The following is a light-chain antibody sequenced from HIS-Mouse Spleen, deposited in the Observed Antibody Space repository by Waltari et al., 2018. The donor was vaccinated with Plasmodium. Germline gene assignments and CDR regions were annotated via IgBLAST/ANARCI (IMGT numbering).Light chain of an antibody. CDR2: EDS. CDR3: YSTDSRGNHRV. J-gene: IGLJ3*02. Sequence: SYELTQPPSVSVSPGQTARITCSGDALPKKYAYWYQQKSGQAPVLVIYEDSKRPSGIPEGFSGSSSGTIATLTISGAQVEDEADYYCYSTDSRGNHRVFGGGTKLTVL. V-gene: IGLV3-10*01. CDR1: ALPKKY.